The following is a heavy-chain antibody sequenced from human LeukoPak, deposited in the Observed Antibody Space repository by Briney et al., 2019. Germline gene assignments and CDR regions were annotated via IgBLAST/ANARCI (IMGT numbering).Heavy chain of an antibody. J-gene: IGHJ4*02. CDR3: ASAPSRIVGVLDY. V-gene: IGHV3-21*01. CDR2: ILSRGTDI. D-gene: IGHD1-26*01. CDR1: GFAFSGFS. Sequence: GGSLRLSCAASGFAFSGFSMHWVRQAPGKGLEWVSSILSRGTDIYYADSLRGRFIISRDNAKNSLYLQMNSLKAEDTAVYYCASAPSRIVGVLDYWGQGTLVTVSS.